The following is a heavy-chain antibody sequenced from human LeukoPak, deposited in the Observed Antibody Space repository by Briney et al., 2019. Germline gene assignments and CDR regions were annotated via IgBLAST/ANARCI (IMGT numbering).Heavy chain of an antibody. CDR2: IGTAGDT. J-gene: IGHJ3*02. V-gene: IGHV3-13*01. Sequence: GGSLRLSCAASGFTFSSYDMHWVRQATGKGLEWVSAIGTAGDTYYPGSVKGRFTISRENAKNSLYLQTNSLRAGDTAVYYCARRAAGHDAFDIWGQGTMVTVSS. CDR3: ARRAAGHDAFDI. D-gene: IGHD2-15*01. CDR1: GFTFSSYD.